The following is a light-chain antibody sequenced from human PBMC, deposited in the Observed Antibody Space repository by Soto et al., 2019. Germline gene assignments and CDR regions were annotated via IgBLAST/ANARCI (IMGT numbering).Light chain of an antibody. CDR3: GAWEDSVSAV. V-gene: IGLV1-51*01. Sequence: QSVLTQPPSVSAPPGQKVTIPCSGRKSNIGNNYVSCYLQLPGTAPKLLIYDNSKRPSGIPDRFSGSKSGTSATLGITGLQTGDEADYYCGAWEDSVSAVFGGGTKLTVL. CDR2: DNS. J-gene: IGLJ2*01. CDR1: KSNIGNNY.